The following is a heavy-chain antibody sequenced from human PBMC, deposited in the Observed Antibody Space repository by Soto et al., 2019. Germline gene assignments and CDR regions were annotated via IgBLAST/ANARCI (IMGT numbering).Heavy chain of an antibody. V-gene: IGHV1-46*01. D-gene: IGHD3-3*01. Sequence: QVQLVQSGAEVKKPGASVKVSCKASGYTFTSYYMHWVRQAPGQGLEWMGIINPSGGSTSYAQKFQGRVTMTRDTSTSTVYMELSSLRSEDTAVYYCARAVPSRITIFGVVISQFDYWGQGTLVTVSS. CDR2: INPSGGST. CDR3: ARAVPSRITIFGVVISQFDY. CDR1: GYTFTSYY. J-gene: IGHJ4*02.